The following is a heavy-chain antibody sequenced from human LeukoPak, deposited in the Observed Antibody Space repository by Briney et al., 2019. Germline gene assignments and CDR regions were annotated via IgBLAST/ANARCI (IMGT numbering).Heavy chain of an antibody. CDR1: GYTFTSYG. Sequence: ASVKVSCKASGYTFTSYGISWVRQAPGQGLEWMGWISAYNGNTNYAQKLQGRVTMTTDTSTSTAYMELRSLRSDDTAVYYCARQVRDGDYVYTPYFDYWGQGTLVTVSS. CDR3: ARQVRDGDYVYTPYFDY. V-gene: IGHV1-18*01. CDR2: ISAYNGNT. J-gene: IGHJ4*02. D-gene: IGHD4-17*01.